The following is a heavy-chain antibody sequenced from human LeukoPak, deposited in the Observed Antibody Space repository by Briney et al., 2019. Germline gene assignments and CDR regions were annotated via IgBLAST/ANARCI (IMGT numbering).Heavy chain of an antibody. J-gene: IGHJ5*02. Sequence: SETLSLTCTVSGGSISSSSYYWSWIRQHPGMGLEWIGYIYYSGNTYYNPSLKSRVTISVDTSKNQFSLKVTSVTAADTAAYYCARARDCSGGTCYQFNWFDLWGQGTLVTVSS. CDR1: GGSISSSSYY. CDR3: ARARDCSGGTCYQFNWFDL. CDR2: IYYSGNT. D-gene: IGHD2-15*01. V-gene: IGHV4-31*03.